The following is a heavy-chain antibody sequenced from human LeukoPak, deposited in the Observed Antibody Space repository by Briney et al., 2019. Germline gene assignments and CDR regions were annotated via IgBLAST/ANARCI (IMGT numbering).Heavy chain of an antibody. D-gene: IGHD6-13*01. V-gene: IGHV3-74*01. CDR2: INYDGSST. Sequence: PGGSLRLSCAVSGFTFSSYWMHWVRQAPGKGLVWVARINYDGSSTNYADSVKGRFTISRDNAKKTLYVQMNSLRAEDTAVYYCARALIAGVTLNALDIWGQGTMVTVSS. CDR1: GFTFSSYW. J-gene: IGHJ3*02. CDR3: ARALIAGVTLNALDI.